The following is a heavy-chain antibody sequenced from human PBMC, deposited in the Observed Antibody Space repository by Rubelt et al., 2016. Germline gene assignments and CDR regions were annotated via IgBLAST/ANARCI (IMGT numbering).Heavy chain of an antibody. CDR2: ITLYNGNT. CDR1: GYTFTYCS. V-gene: IGHV1-68*02. J-gene: IGHJ4*02. CDR3: ARSASIAGD. D-gene: IGHD6-6*01. Sequence: VQLGQSEAEVKKPGASVKVSCKASGYTFTYCSLHWLQQAPGQGLERMTWITLYNGNTNYAQKFQGRVTITRDMSLRTAYMELSSRRSEDSAVYYWARSASIAGDWGQGTLVTVSS.